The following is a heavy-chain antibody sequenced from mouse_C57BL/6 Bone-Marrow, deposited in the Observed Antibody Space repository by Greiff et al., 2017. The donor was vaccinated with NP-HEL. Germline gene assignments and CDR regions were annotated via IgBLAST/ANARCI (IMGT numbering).Heavy chain of an antibody. CDR1: GFNIKDDY. V-gene: IGHV14-4*01. J-gene: IGHJ4*01. Sequence: VQLQQSGAELVRPGASVKLSCTASGFNIKDDYMHWVKQRPEQGLEWIGWIDPENGDTEYASKFQGKATITADTSSNTAYLQLSSLTSEDTAVNYCTTVHVKKDMDYWGQGTSVTVST. CDR3: TTVHVKKDMDY. CDR2: IDPENGDT.